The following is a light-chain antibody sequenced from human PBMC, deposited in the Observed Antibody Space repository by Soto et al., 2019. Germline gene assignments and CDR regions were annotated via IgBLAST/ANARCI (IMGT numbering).Light chain of an antibody. CDR3: QQVNSYPQT. V-gene: IGKV1-9*01. CDR2: AAF. Sequence: IKLTQSPSSLSASVGDRVTISCRASQGIGTYLAWYQQKPGKAPKLLIYAAFTLQSGVPTRFSGSRSGTDFTLTISSLQPEDFATYYCQQVNSYPQTFGQGTRLEIK. J-gene: IGKJ5*01. CDR1: QGIGTY.